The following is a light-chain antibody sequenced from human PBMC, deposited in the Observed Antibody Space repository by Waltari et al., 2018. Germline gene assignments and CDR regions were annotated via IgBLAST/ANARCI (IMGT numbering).Light chain of an antibody. J-gene: IGLJ3*02. CDR3: SAWDSNLSAWV. V-gene: IGLV10-54*04. CDR1: SKHISNQG. Sequence: QAGSTQPPSVPKDLRQSATPTCSGKSKHISNQGAAWLQQNQGHPPKLLFYRNNNRPSGISARFSASRSGNTASLTITGLQPEDEADYYCSAWDSNLSAWVFGGGTKLTVL. CDR2: RNN.